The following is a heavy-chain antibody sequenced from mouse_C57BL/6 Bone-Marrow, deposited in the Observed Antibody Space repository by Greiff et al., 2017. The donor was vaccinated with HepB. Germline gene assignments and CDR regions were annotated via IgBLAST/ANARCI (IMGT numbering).Heavy chain of an antibody. CDR3: AMIYYYGSSLYWYFDV. Sequence: QVQLQQPGAELVKPGASVKVSCKASGYTFTSYWMHWVKQRPGQGLEWIGRIHPSDSDTNYNKKFKGKATLTVDKSSSTAYMQLSSLTSEDSAFYDCAMIYYYGSSLYWYFDVWGTGTTVTVSS. D-gene: IGHD1-1*01. J-gene: IGHJ1*03. V-gene: IGHV1-74*01. CDR1: GYTFTSYW. CDR2: IHPSDSDT.